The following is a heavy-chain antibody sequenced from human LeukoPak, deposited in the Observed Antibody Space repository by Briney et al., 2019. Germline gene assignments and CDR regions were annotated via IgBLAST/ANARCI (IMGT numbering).Heavy chain of an antibody. CDR3: AKDPTHYRVWDYYETIGLSY. CDR2: ISYDGSNK. Sequence: GGSLRLSCAASGFAFSSYGMHWVRQAPGKGLEWVAVISYDGSNKNYEDSVKGRFTISRDNSKNTLNLQMNSLRAEDTAVYYCAKDPTHYRVWDYYETIGLSYWGQGTLVTVSS. J-gene: IGHJ4*02. CDR1: GFAFSSYG. V-gene: IGHV3-30*18. D-gene: IGHD3-22*01.